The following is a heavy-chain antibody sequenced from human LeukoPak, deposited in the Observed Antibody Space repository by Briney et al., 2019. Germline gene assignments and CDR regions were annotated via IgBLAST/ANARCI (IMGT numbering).Heavy chain of an antibody. CDR1: GGSFSGYY. D-gene: IGHD3-10*01. CDR2: IYNSGTT. Sequence: SETLSLTCAVYGGSFSGYYWSWIRQPPGKGLEWIGHIYNSGTTNYNPSLKSRVTMSVDTSKNQFSLKVTSMTAADTAVYYCARGVLHRLWFGEVVFDYWGQGTLVTVSS. CDR3: ARGVLHRLWFGEVVFDY. J-gene: IGHJ4*02. V-gene: IGHV4-34*01.